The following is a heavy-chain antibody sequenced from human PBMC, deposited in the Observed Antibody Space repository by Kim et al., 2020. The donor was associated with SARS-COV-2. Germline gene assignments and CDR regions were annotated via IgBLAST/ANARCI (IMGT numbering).Heavy chain of an antibody. CDR3: ARAREEPEYYFDY. CDR1: GGSISSGGYY. D-gene: IGHD1-26*01. CDR2: IYYSGST. V-gene: IGHV4-31*03. Sequence: SETLSLTRTVSGGSISSGGYYWSWIRQHPGKGLEWIGYIYYSGSTYYNPSLKSRVTISVDTSKNQFSLKLSSVTAADTAVYYCARAREEPEYYFDYWGQGTLVTVSS. J-gene: IGHJ4*02.